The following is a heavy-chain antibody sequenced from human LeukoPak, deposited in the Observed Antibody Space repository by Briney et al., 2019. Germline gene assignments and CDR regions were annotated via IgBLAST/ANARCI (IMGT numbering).Heavy chain of an antibody. CDR3: VSGGTAKNWFDP. CDR1: GYTFTSYY. V-gene: IGHV1-46*01. CDR2: INPSGGST. J-gene: IGHJ5*02. Sequence: ASVKVSCKASGYTFTSYYMHWVRQAPGQGLEWMGIINPSGGSTSYAQKFQGRVTMTRDTSMSTVYMELSSLRSEDTAVYYCVSGGTAKNWFDPWGQGTLVTVSS. D-gene: IGHD2-21*02.